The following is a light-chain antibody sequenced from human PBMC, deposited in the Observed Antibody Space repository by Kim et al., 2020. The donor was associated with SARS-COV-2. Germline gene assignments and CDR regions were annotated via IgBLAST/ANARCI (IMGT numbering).Light chain of an antibody. CDR3: QHRSTWPLT. CDR2: DAS. CDR1: QSVSRY. J-gene: IGKJ4*01. Sequence: EIVLTQSPATLSLSPGERATLPCRASQSVSRYLAWYQQKPGQAPRFLIYDASNRATGIPARFSGSGSGTDFTLTISSLEPEDFAVYYCQHRSTWPLTFGGGTKVDIK. V-gene: IGKV3-11*01.